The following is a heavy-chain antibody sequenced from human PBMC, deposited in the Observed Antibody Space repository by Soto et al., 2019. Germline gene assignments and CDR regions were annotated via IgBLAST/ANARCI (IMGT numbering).Heavy chain of an antibody. D-gene: IGHD3-10*01. CDR1: GGIFSTYA. Sequence: QVQLVQSGAEVKKPGSSVKVSCKASGGIFSTYAISWLRQAPGQGLEWMGGIIPIFGPPNYAQRFQGRVTITADESTSTAYIELIRLRSEDTAVYYCARDRDDYGSGNYYNRLDFWGQGTLVTVSS. CDR2: IIPIFGPP. J-gene: IGHJ4*02. V-gene: IGHV1-69*01. CDR3: ARDRDDYGSGNYYNRLDF.